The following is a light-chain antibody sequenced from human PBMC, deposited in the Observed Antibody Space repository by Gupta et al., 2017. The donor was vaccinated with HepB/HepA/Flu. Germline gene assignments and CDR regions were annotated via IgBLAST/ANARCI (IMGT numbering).Light chain of an antibody. Sequence: EIVMTQSPVTLSVSPGERATLSCRASQSVSSDLAWYQQKPGQAPRLLIYGASTRATGFPARFSGSGSGTEFTLTISSLQSEDFAVYYCQQYHNWLTFGGGTKVEIK. V-gene: IGKV3-15*01. CDR1: QSVSSD. CDR3: QQYHNWLT. CDR2: GAS. J-gene: IGKJ4*01.